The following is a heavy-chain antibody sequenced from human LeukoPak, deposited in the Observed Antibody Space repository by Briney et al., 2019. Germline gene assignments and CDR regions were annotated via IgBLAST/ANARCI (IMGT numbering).Heavy chain of an antibody. J-gene: IGHJ4*02. CDR3: AKGRSGSYKYFDY. D-gene: IGHD1-26*01. CDR1: GFTFSSYA. CDR2: IRYDGSNK. Sequence: GGSLRLSCAASGFTFSSYAMSWVRQAPGKGLEWVAFIRYDGSNKYYADSVKGRFTISRDNSKNTLYLQMNSLRAEDTAVYYCAKGRSGSYKYFDYWGQGTLVTVSS. V-gene: IGHV3-30*02.